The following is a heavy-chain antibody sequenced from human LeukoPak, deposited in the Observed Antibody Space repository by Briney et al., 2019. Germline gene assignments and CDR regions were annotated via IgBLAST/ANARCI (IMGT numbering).Heavy chain of an antibody. CDR3: ARRAGAYSHPYDY. CDR1: GFTASTYS. J-gene: IGHJ4*02. V-gene: IGHV3-21*01. CDR2: ISSTRTYI. Sequence: PGGSLRLSCAASGFTASTYSMNWVRQAAGKGLEWVSSISSTRTYISDADSVKGRLSISRDNAKNSLYLQINSLRAEDTAVYYCARRAGAYSHPYDYWGQGTLVTVSS. D-gene: IGHD4/OR15-4a*01.